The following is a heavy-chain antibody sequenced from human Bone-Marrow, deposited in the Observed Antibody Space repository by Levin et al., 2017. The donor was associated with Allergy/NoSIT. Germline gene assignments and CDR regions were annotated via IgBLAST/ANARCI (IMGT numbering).Heavy chain of an antibody. V-gene: IGHV5-51*01. D-gene: IGHD3-22*01. Sequence: KAGGSLRLSCKAYGYRFSKYWIGWVRQVPGKGLESLGIIYPDDSDIRYNPSFEGQVSISADESLSTTYLQWTSLKDSDSAMYYCARRGWDYDDSSGYYGMDVWGQGTTVTVSS. CDR1: GYRFSKYW. J-gene: IGHJ6*02. CDR2: IYPDDSDI. CDR3: ARRGWDYDDSSGYYGMDV.